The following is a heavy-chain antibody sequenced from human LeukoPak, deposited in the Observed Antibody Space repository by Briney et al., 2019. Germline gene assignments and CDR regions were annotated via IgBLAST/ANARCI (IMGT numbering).Heavy chain of an antibody. CDR2: IYYSGST. CDR1: GGSISSYY. J-gene: IGHJ3*02. D-gene: IGHD6-6*01. CDR3: ARDFKRIEISFQLDDAFDI. V-gene: IGHV4-59*01. Sequence: SETLSLTCTVSGGSISSYYWSWIRQPPGKGLEWIGYIYYSGSTNYNPSLKSRVTISVDTSKNQFSLKLSSVTAADTAVYYCARDFKRIEISFQLDDAFDIWGQGTMVTVS.